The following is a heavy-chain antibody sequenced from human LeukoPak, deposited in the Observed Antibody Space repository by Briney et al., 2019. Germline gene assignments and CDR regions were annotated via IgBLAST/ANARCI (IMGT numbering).Heavy chain of an antibody. D-gene: IGHD3-9*01. CDR2: ISGRGDST. CDR1: GFTFSSYA. CDR3: AKERTYYDILTGYYYYYYGMDV. Sequence: PGGSLRLSCAASGFTFSSYAMSWVRQAPGKGLEWVSTISGRGDSTYYADSVKGRFTISRDNSKNTLYLQMNSLTAEDTAVYYCAKERTYYDILTGYYYYYYGMDVWGQGTTVTVSS. J-gene: IGHJ6*02. V-gene: IGHV3-23*01.